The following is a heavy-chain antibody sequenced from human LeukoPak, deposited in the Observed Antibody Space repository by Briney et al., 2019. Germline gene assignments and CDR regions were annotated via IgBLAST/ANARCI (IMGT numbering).Heavy chain of an antibody. V-gene: IGHV3-30*18. D-gene: IGHD3-22*01. J-gene: IGHJ3*02. CDR3: AKRAHSSGYYFAFDI. Sequence: GGSLRLSCAASGFTFSLYGMHWVRQAPGKGLEWVAVISFDGSDKYYADFVKGRFTISRDNSKNTVYLQMNSLRAEDTAVYYCAKRAHSSGYYFAFDIWGQGTMVTVSS. CDR1: GFTFSLYG. CDR2: ISFDGSDK.